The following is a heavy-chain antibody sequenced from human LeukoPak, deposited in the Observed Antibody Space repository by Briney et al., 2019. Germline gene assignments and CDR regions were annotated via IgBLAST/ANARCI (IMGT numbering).Heavy chain of an antibody. CDR3: ANAVTTDYSNYGGAFDY. V-gene: IGHV4-39*01. Sequence: SETLSLTCTVSGGSISSSSYYWGWIRQPPGKGLEWIGSIYYSGSTYYNPSLKSRVTISVDTSKNQFSLKLSSVTAADTAVHYCANAVTTDYSNYGGAFDYWGQGTLVTVSS. CDR1: GGSISSSSYY. CDR2: IYYSGST. J-gene: IGHJ4*02. D-gene: IGHD4-11*01.